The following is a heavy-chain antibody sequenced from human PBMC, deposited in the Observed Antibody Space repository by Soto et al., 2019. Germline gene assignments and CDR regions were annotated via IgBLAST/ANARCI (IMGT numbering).Heavy chain of an antibody. CDR3: ASVEDYGDFTAHYYYYYYMDV. CDR1: GYTFTSYG. V-gene: IGHV1-18*01. Sequence: QVQLVQSGAEVKKPGASVKVSCKASGYTFTSYGISWVRQAPGQGLEWMGWISADNGNTNHAQKLQGRVTMTTDTSPSTAYMELRSLRSDDTAVYYCASVEDYGDFTAHYYYYYYMDVWGKGTTVTVSS. D-gene: IGHD4-17*01. CDR2: ISADNGNT. J-gene: IGHJ6*03.